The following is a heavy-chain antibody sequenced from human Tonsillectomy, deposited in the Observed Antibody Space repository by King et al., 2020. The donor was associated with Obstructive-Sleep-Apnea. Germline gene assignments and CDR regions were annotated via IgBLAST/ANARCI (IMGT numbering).Heavy chain of an antibody. V-gene: IGHV3-74*01. Sequence: VQLVESGGGLVQPGGSLRLSCAASGFTFSSYWMHWVRQAPGKGLVWVSRMNSDGSSTSYADSVKGRFTISRDNAKNTLYLQMNSLRAEDTAVYYCARGAYYDILTGYYPDYWGQGTLVTVSS. J-gene: IGHJ4*02. D-gene: IGHD3-9*01. CDR1: GFTFSSYW. CDR2: MNSDGSST. CDR3: ARGAYYDILTGYYPDY.